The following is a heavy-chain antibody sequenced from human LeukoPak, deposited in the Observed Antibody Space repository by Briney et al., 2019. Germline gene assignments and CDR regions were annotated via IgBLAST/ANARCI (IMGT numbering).Heavy chain of an antibody. D-gene: IGHD3-16*01. V-gene: IGHV4-4*07. Sequence: SETLSLTCTVSGGSISSYYWSWIRQPAGKGLEGIGRIYTSGSTNYNPSLKSRVTMSVHTSKNQFSLKLRSVTAAATAVYYCATVWGARIGRLYCFDYWGQGTLATVSS. CDR1: GGSISSYY. CDR3: ATVWGARIGRLYCFDY. CDR2: IYTSGST. J-gene: IGHJ4*02.